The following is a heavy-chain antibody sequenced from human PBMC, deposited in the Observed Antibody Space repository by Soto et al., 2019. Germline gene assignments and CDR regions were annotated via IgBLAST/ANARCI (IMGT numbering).Heavy chain of an antibody. CDR1: GYTFTTFW. CDR2: IYPNDSDR. J-gene: IGHJ6*02. CDR3: AKKPRYYNGMDV. Sequence: GESLKIACKTSGYTFTTFWIGWVRQRPGKGLEWMGIIYPNDSDRRYNPSCQGEVTISVDKSITTAYLQWSSLRASDTAMYYCAKKPRYYNGMDVWGQGTTVTVSS. V-gene: IGHV5-51*01.